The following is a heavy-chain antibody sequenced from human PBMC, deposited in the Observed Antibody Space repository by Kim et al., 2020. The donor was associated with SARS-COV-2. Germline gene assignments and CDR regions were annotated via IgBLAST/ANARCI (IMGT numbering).Heavy chain of an antibody. J-gene: IGHJ4*01. CDR3: TKPRGLTAGASNY. CDR2: INGGDNST. V-gene: IGHV3-23*01. Sequence: GGSLRLSCVASGFIFTNYAMTWVRQAPGKGLEWVSGINGGDNSTYYADSVKGRFTISRDNSKNTLFLQMNSLRVEDTAIYYCTKPRGLTAGASNYWGQGT. CDR1: GFIFTNYA. D-gene: IGHD6-13*01.